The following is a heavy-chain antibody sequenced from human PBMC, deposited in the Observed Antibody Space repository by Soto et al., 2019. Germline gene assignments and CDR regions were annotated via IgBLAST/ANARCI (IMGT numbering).Heavy chain of an antibody. J-gene: IGHJ5*02. V-gene: IGHV5-10-1*01. Sequence: GEALKISCKGSGYSFTSYWISWVRQMPGKGLEWMGRIDPSDSYTNYSPSFQGHVTTSADKSISTAYLQWSSLKASDTAMYYCARHEKNWFDPWGQGTLVTVSS. CDR2: IDPSDSYT. CDR3: ARHEKNWFDP. CDR1: GYSFTSYW.